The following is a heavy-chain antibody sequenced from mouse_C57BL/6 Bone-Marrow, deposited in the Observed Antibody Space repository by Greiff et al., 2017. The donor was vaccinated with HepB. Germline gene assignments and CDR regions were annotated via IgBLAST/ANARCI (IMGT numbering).Heavy chain of an antibody. CDR3: ARSATMPLDY. CDR1: GYTFTSYW. Sequence: QVQLQQPGAELVKPGASVKMSCKASGYTFTSYWITWVKQRPGQGLEWIGDIYPGSGSTNYNEKFKSKATLTADTSSSTAYMQLSSLTSEDSAVYYCARSATMPLDYWGQGTTLTVSS. J-gene: IGHJ2*01. D-gene: IGHD2-1*01. CDR2: IYPGSGST. V-gene: IGHV1-55*01.